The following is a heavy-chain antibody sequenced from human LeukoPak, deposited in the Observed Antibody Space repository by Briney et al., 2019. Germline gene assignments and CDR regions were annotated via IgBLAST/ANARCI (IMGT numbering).Heavy chain of an antibody. J-gene: IGHJ5*02. D-gene: IGHD3-9*01. CDR3: ARLGYDILTGYYDNWFDP. Sequence: ASVEVSCKASGYTFTNYDINWVRQATGQGLEWMGWMNPNNGNTGFAQKFQGRVTMTRNTSISTAYMELSSLRSEDTAVYYCARLGYDILTGYYDNWFDPWGQGTLVTVSS. CDR1: GYTFTNYD. V-gene: IGHV1-8*01. CDR2: MNPNNGNT.